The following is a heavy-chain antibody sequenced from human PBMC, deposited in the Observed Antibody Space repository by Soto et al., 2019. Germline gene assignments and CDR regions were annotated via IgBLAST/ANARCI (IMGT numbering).Heavy chain of an antibody. V-gene: IGHV3-33*06. CDR1: GFTFSSYG. J-gene: IGHJ4*02. Sequence: GGSLRLSCAASGFTFSSYGMHWVRQAPGKGLEWVAVIWYDGSNKYYADSVKGRFTISRDNSKNTLYLQMKTLRAEDTAVYYCAKVSSSWYAGFFDFGGQGTPVTVSS. CDR3: AKVSSSWYAGFFDF. D-gene: IGHD6-13*01. CDR2: IWYDGSNK.